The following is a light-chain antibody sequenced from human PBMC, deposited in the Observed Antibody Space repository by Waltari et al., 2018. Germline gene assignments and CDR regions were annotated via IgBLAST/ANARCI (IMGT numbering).Light chain of an antibody. CDR3: QQCYTFPYT. CDR1: QSVVFSSNNKNY. Sequence: DIVLTQSPEYLPVSLGGRATINCKSSQSVVFSSNNKNYLAWYQQKPGQPPKLSITWASTRESGVPDRFSGSGSETDFTLTISSLQAEDVAVYYCQQCYTFPYTFGQGTKLEIK. V-gene: IGKV4-1*01. CDR2: WAS. J-gene: IGKJ2*01.